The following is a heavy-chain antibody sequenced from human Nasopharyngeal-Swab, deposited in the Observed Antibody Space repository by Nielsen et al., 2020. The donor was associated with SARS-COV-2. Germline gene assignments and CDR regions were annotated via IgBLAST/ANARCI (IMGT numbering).Heavy chain of an antibody. J-gene: IGHJ4*02. CDR3: ARERGAIPAPEKNFDY. CDR1: GFTFSHYF. CDR2: INPSGGIT. Sequence: ASVKVSCKASGFTFSHYFMHWVRQAPGQGLEWLGAINPSGGITYYAQKFQGRITMTRDTSTSTDNMEMSSLRSEDTAVYYCARERGAIPAPEKNFDYWGQGTLVTVSS. V-gene: IGHV1-46*01. D-gene: IGHD1-14*01.